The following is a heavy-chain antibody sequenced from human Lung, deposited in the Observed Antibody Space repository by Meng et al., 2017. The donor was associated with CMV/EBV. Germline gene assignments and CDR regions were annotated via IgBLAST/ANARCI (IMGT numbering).Heavy chain of an antibody. Sequence: GSLRLXCTVSGGSVISGSYYWSWIRQPPGKGLEWIGYIYYSESTNYNLSLKNRVTMSIDTSKNQFSLKLSSVTPADTAVYYYAAGPPYSSSSFFVYWGQGTXVTVSS. D-gene: IGHD6-13*01. CDR2: IYYSEST. CDR1: GGSVISGSYY. V-gene: IGHV4-61*01. CDR3: AAGPPYSSSSFFVY. J-gene: IGHJ4*02.